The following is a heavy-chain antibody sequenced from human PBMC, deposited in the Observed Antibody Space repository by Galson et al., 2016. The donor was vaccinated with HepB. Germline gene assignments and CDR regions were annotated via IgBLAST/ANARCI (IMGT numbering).Heavy chain of an antibody. D-gene: IGHD2-2*01. Sequence: SLRLSCAASGFTFSSYGMHWVRQAPGKGLEWVAFISYDGSNKKYADSVKGRFTIYRDNSKKTLYLQMNSLRAEDTAVYYCAKDVRIYCSSASCHDHFHYWVQVTLVTVSS. CDR1: GFTFSSYG. CDR2: ISYDGSNK. CDR3: AKDVRIYCSSASCHDHFHY. V-gene: IGHV3-30*18. J-gene: IGHJ4*02.